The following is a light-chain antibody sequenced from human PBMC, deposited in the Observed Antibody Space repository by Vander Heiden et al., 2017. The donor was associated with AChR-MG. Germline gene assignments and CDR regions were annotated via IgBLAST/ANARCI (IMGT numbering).Light chain of an antibody. V-gene: IGKV3-20*01. CDR3: QKYDNSPWT. CDR2: GAS. Sequence: EIVLTQSPGTLSLSPGERATLSCRASQSVSSSYLAWYQQKPGLAPRLLIYGASSRATGIPDRFSGSGSGTDFTLTISRLEPEDFAVYYCQKYDNSPWTFGQGTKVEIK. J-gene: IGKJ1*01. CDR1: QSVSSSY.